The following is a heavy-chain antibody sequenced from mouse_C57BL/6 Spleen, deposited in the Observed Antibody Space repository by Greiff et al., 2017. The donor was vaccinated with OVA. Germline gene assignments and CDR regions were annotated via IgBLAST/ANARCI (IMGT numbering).Heavy chain of an antibody. J-gene: IGHJ4*01. CDR1: GFTFSDYG. CDR3: ACLPRAMDY. Sequence: EVKLMESGGGLVKPGGSLKLSCAASGFTFSDYGMHWVRQAPEKGLEWVAYISSGSSTIYYADTVKGRFTISRDNAKNTLFLQMTSLRSEDAAMYYCACLPRAMDYWGQGTSVTVSS. V-gene: IGHV5-17*01. CDR2: ISSGSSTI. D-gene: IGHD5-5*01.